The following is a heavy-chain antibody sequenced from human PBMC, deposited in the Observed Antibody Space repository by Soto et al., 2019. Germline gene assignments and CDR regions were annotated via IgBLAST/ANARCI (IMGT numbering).Heavy chain of an antibody. Sequence: QVQLQESGPGLVKPSQTLSLTCTVSGGSISSGGYYWSWIRQHPGKGLEWIGYIYYSGSTYYNPSLKSRVTISVDTSNNQFSLKLSSVTAADTAVYYCARDAFEATVTTGDAFDIWGQGTMVTVSS. V-gene: IGHV4-31*03. CDR3: ARDAFEATVTTGDAFDI. D-gene: IGHD4-17*01. J-gene: IGHJ3*02. CDR2: IYYSGST. CDR1: GGSISSGGYY.